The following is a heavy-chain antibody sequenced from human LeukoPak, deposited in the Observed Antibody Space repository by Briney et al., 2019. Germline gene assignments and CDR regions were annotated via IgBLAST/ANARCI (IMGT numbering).Heavy chain of an antibody. V-gene: IGHV4-4*07. CDR3: ATGLGVFDY. CDR2: ICLSADI. J-gene: IGHJ4*02. Sequence: SETLSLTCSVSGGSIRSWCWNWIRQPAGKRLEWIGTICLSADINYKPSLKSRLTMSPDMSNNEISLKLTSVTAADTAVYYCATGLGVFDYWGRGILVTVSP. D-gene: IGHD1-14*01. CDR1: GGSIRSWC.